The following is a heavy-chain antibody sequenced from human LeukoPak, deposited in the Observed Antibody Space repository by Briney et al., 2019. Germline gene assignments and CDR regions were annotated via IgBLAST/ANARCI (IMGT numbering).Heavy chain of an antibody. J-gene: IGHJ4*02. CDR1: GSTFSSYW. V-gene: IGHV3-7*01. CDR2: IKKDGSEK. Sequence: GGSLRLSCVASGSTFSSYWMSWVRQAPGKGLEWVANIKKDGSEKYYMDSVKGRFTISRDNAKNSVYLQMNSLRVEDTAVYYCARDFRFHDDYWGQGTLVTVSS. CDR3: ARDFRFHDDY.